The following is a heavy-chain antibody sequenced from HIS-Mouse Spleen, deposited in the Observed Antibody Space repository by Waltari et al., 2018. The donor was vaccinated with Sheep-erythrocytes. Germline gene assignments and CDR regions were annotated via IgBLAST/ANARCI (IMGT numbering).Heavy chain of an antibody. CDR1: GGSISSGDYY. J-gene: IGHJ5*02. Sequence: QVQLQESGPGLVKPSQTLSLTCTVSGGSISSGDYYWSWIRQPPGKGLEWIGEINHRGSTNSNPSLKSRVTISVDTSKNQFSLKLSSVTAADTAVYYCAGEAHRGATTYPNWFDPWGQGTLVTVSS. V-gene: IGHV4-30-4*08. CDR2: INHRGST. CDR3: AGEAHRGATTYPNWFDP. D-gene: IGHD1-26*01.